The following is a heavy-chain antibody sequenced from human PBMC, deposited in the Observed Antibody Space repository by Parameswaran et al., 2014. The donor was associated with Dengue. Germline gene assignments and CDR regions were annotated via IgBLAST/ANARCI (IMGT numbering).Heavy chain of an antibody. Sequence: WVRQAPGQGLEWMGIINSSGGSTSYAQKFQGRVTMTRDTSTSTVYMELSSLRSEDTAVYYCARGDGYSYGYNYYYIMDVWGQGTTVTVLL. CDR2: INSSGGST. D-gene: IGHD5-18*01. V-gene: IGHV1-46*01. J-gene: IGHJ6*02. CDR3: ARGDGYSYGYNYYYIMDV.